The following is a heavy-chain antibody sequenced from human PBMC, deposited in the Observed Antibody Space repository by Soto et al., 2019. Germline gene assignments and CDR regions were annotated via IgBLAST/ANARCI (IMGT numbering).Heavy chain of an antibody. CDR1: GGSFSGYY. CDR2: INHSGST. D-gene: IGHD6-13*01. V-gene: IGHV4-34*01. Sequence: QVQLQQWGAGLLKPSETLSLTCAVYGGSFSGYYWSWIRQPPGKGLEWIGEINHSGSTNYNPSLNSRVTIAVDTSKNQFSLKLSSLTAADTAVYYCARGVSSSWYRYLGQGTLVTVSS. J-gene: IGHJ4*02. CDR3: ARGVSSSWYRY.